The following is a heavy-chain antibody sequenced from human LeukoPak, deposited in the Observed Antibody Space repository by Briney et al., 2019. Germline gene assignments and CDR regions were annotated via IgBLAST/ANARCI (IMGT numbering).Heavy chain of an antibody. CDR2: ISSSSSTV. J-gene: IGHJ2*01. V-gene: IGHV3-48*02. Sequence: PGGSLRLSCAASGFTFSSYSMNWVRQAPGKGLEWVSYISSSSSTVYYADSVKGRFTISRDNAKNSLYLQMNSLRDEDTAAYYCARDRDGWRYFDLWGRGTLVTVSS. CDR3: ARDRDGWRYFDL. CDR1: GFTFSSYS. D-gene: IGHD5-24*01.